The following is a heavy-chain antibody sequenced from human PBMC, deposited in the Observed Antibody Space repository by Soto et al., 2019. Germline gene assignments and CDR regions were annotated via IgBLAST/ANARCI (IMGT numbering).Heavy chain of an antibody. CDR1: GYSFTSYW. V-gene: IGHV5-51*01. CDR3: ARFKGPDYYYYGMDV. CDR2: IYPGDSDT. J-gene: IGHJ6*02. Sequence: PGESLKISCKGSGYSFTSYWIGWVRQMPGKGLEWMGIIYPGDSDTRYSPSFQGQVTISADKSISTAYLQWSSLKASDTAMYYYARFKGPDYYYYGMDVWGQGTTVTVSS.